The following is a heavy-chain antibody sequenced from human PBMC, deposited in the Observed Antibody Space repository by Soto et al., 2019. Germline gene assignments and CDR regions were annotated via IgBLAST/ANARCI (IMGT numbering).Heavy chain of an antibody. Sequence: PSETLSLTCAVYGGSFSGYYWSWIRQPPGKGLEWIGEINHSGSTTYNPSLKSRVTISVDTSKNQFSLKLSSVTAADTAVYYCLYGDYSHWFDPWGQGTLVTVSS. D-gene: IGHD4-17*01. V-gene: IGHV4-34*01. CDR3: LYGDYSHWFDP. J-gene: IGHJ5*02. CDR1: GGSFSGYY. CDR2: INHSGST.